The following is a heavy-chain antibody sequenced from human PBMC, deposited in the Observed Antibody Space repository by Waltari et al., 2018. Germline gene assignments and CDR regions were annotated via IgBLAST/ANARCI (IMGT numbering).Heavy chain of an antibody. D-gene: IGHD1-1*01. CDR1: GFTFSSYG. V-gene: IGHV3-30*02. CDR3: AKGNEGAAYYYYMDV. Sequence: QVQLVESGGGVVQPGGSLRLSCAASGFTFSSYGMHWVRQAPGKGLEWVAFIRYDGSNKDDADSVKGRFTISRDNSKNTLYLQMNSLRAEDTAVYYCAKGNEGAAYYYYMDVWGKGTTVTVSS. CDR2: IRYDGSNK. J-gene: IGHJ6*03.